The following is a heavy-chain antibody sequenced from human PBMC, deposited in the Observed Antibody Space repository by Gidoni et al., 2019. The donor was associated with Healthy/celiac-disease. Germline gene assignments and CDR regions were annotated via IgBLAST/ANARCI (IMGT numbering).Heavy chain of an antibody. CDR2: ISYDGSNK. J-gene: IGHJ6*02. CDR3: AKVLGYGYISYYYGMDV. V-gene: IGHV3-30*18. CDR1: GFTFSSYG. Sequence: GGVVQPGRSLRLSCAASGFTFSSYGMHWVRQAPGKGLEWVAVISYDGSNKYYADSVKGRFTISRDNSKNTLYLQMNSLRAEDTAVYYCAKVLGYGYISYYYGMDVWGQGTTVTVSS. D-gene: IGHD5-18*01.